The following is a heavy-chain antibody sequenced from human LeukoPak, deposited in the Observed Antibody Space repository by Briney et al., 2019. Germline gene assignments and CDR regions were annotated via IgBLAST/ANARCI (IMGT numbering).Heavy chain of an antibody. CDR2: ISYDGSNK. D-gene: IGHD2-2*01. J-gene: IGHJ4*02. CDR3: AREFTSLDY. V-gene: IGHV3-30-3*01. CDR1: GFTFSSYA. Sequence: GRSLRLSCAASGFTFSSYAMHWVRQAPGKGLEWGAVISYDGSNKYYADSAKVPFTISRDNSKNTLYLQMNSLRAADTAVYYCAREFTSLDYWGQGTPVTVSS.